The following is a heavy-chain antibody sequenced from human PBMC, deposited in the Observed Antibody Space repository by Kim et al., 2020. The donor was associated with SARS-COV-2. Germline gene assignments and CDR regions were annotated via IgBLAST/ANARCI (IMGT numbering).Heavy chain of an antibody. J-gene: IGHJ3*02. Sequence: GGSLRLSCAASGLTFSNAWMSWVRQAPGKGLEWVGRIKSKTDGGTTDYAAPVKGRFTISRDDSKNTLYLQMNSLKTEDTAVYYCTTLSSGLDAFDIWGQGTMVTVSS. D-gene: IGHD3-10*01. CDR2: IKSKTDGGTT. CDR3: TTLSSGLDAFDI. V-gene: IGHV3-15*01. CDR1: GLTFSNAW.